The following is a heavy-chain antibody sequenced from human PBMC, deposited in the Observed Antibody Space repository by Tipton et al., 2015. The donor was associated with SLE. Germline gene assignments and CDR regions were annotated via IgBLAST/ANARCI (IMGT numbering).Heavy chain of an antibody. CDR2: IYYSGST. Sequence: LRLSCTVSGDSISSGGYYWSWIRQHPGKGLEWIGYIYYSGSTYYNPSLKSRVTISVDTSKNQFSLKLSSVTAADTAVYYCARSPANIVVVPAAPYYMDVWGKGTTVTVSS. V-gene: IGHV4-31*03. CDR1: GDSISSGGYY. J-gene: IGHJ6*03. D-gene: IGHD2-2*01. CDR3: ARSPANIVVVPAAPYYMDV.